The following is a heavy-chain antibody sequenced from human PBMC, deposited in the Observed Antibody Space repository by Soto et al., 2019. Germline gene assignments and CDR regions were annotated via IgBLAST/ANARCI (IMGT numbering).Heavy chain of an antibody. CDR3: ARVFGVGDYDSGRPFDY. Sequence: GGSLRLSCAASGFTFSYYYMSWIRQAPGKGLEWVSYISGSGSNIYYADSVKGRFTISRDNAENSLYLQMNSLRAEDTAVYYCARVFGVGDYDSGRPFDYWGQGTLVTVSS. CDR1: GFTFSYYY. CDR2: ISGSGSNI. J-gene: IGHJ4*02. V-gene: IGHV3-11*01. D-gene: IGHD3-10*01.